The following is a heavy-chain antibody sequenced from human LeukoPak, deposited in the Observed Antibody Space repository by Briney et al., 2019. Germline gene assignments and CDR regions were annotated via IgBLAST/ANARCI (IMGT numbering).Heavy chain of an antibody. CDR2: IRSKGNNYAT. CDR1: GFTFSGSA. D-gene: IGHD3-16*01. CDR3: TRLGAGPD. V-gene: IGHV3-73*01. Sequence: GGSLRLSCVASGFTFSGSAMHWVRQAPGKGLEWVCRIRSKGNNYATVYGVSVKGRFTISRDDSKNTTYLQMNSLKTEDTAVYYCTRLGAGPDWGQGTLVTVSS. J-gene: IGHJ4*02.